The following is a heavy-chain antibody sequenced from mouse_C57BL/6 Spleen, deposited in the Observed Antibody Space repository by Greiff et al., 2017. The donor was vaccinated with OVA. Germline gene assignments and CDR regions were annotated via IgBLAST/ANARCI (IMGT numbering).Heavy chain of an antibody. Sequence: EVQLQESGPGMVKPSQSLSLTCTVTGYSITSGYDWHLIRHFPGNNLEWMGYISYSGSTTYNPSLNSRISITHDTSKNHIFLKLNSVTTEDTATSYCAGEGHPSGYVDDWGTGTTVTVSS. CDR3: AGEGHPSGYVDD. V-gene: IGHV3-1*01. CDR2: ISYSGST. J-gene: IGHJ1*03. D-gene: IGHD6-1*01. CDR1: GYSITSGYD.